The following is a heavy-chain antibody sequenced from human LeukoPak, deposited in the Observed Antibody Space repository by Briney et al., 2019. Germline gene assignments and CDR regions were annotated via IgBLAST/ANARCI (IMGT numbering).Heavy chain of an antibody. V-gene: IGHV3-53*01. CDR1: GFTVSSNY. D-gene: IGHD6-13*01. CDR2: IYSGGST. CDR3: AKDHLHGSSWGGGVDY. J-gene: IGHJ4*02. Sequence: GGSLRLSCAASGFTVSSNYMSWVRQAPGKGLEWVSVIYSGGSTYYADSVKGRFTISRDNSKNTLYLQMNSLRAEDTAVYYCAKDHLHGSSWGGGVDYWGQGTLVTVSS.